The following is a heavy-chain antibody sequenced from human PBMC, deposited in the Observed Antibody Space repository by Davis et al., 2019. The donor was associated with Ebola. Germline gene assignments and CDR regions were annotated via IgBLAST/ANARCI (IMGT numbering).Heavy chain of an antibody. CDR3: ARVSTDRYCTNGVCYTEGFDP. V-gene: IGHV4-59*12. J-gene: IGHJ5*02. CDR2: IYYSGST. CDR1: GGSISSYY. Sequence: MPSETLSLTCTVSGGSISSYYWSWIRQPPGKGLEWIGYIYYSGSTNYNPSLKSRVTISVDTSKNQFSLKLSSVTAADTAVYYCARVSTDRYCTNGVCYTEGFDPWGQGTLVTVSS. D-gene: IGHD2-8*01.